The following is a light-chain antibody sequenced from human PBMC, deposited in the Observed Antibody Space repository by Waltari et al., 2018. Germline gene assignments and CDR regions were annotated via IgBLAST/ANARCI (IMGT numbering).Light chain of an antibody. CDR3: QQYYGTPIT. CDR2: WAS. CDR1: QSLLSISNNKDF. Sequence: DIVMTQSPDSLAVSLGERATINCKSSQSLLSISNNKDFLIWYQQKPGQPPKVLFYWASARESGVPDRFSGSGSGTDFTLTISSLQAEDVAVYYCQQYYGTPITFGQGTRLEIK. J-gene: IGKJ5*01. V-gene: IGKV4-1*01.